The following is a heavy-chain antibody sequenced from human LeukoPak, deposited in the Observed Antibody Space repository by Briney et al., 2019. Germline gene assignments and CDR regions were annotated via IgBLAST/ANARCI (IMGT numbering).Heavy chain of an antibody. D-gene: IGHD3-10*01. V-gene: IGHV1-2*02. Sequence: ASVKVSCKTSGYSFTGYYIHWVRQAPGQGLEWMGWINPNSGGTNYPQKFQDRVTMTRDTSISTAYMELSRLRSDDTAVYYCARELLWFGELSVDYWGQGTLVTVSS. J-gene: IGHJ4*02. CDR3: ARELLWFGELSVDY. CDR1: GYSFTGYY. CDR2: INPNSGGT.